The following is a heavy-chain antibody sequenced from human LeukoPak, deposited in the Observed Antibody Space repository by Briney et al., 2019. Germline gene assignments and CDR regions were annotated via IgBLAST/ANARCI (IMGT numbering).Heavy chain of an antibody. J-gene: IGHJ3*02. Sequence: SETLSLTCTVSGGSISSYYWSWIRQPAGKGLEWIGRIYTSGITNYNPSLKSRVTISVDTSKNQFSLKLSSVTAADTAVYFCARGPYSYDSSGAFDIWGQGTMVTVSS. CDR2: IYTSGIT. CDR3: ARGPYSYDSSGAFDI. D-gene: IGHD3-22*01. CDR1: GGSISSYY. V-gene: IGHV4-4*07.